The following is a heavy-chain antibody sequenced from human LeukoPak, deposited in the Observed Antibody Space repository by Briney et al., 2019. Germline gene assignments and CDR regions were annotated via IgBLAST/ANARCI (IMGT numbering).Heavy chain of an antibody. Sequence: ASVKVSCKASGYTFTGYFMHWVRQAPGQGLEWMGWINPNSGDTNYAQNFQGRVTMTRDTSISTAYMELSSLRSDDTAVYYCARERTLTSCYDYWGQGTLVTVSS. CDR2: INPNSGDT. V-gene: IGHV1-2*02. CDR1: GYTFTGYF. CDR3: ARERTLTSCYDY. D-gene: IGHD2-15*01. J-gene: IGHJ4*02.